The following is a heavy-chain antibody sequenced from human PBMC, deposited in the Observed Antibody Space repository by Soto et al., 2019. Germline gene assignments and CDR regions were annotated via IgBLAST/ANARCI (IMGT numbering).Heavy chain of an antibody. V-gene: IGHV4-59*08. D-gene: IGHD7-27*01. Sequence: QVQLQESGPGLVKPSEPLSLTCTVSNDSISTYYWTWIRQPPGKGLEWIGFIYYSGSTNYNPSLQSRFIISVDTSKNQFSLKMSSVTAADTAVYYCARPGRDWGALHYWGQGTLVTVSS. CDR2: IYYSGST. CDR3: ARPGRDWGALHY. J-gene: IGHJ4*02. CDR1: NDSISTYY.